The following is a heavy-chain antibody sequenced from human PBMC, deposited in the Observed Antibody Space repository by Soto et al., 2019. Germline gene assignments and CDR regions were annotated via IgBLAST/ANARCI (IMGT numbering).Heavy chain of an antibody. CDR3: ARGHMAVAGSEGDYYYYYGMDV. V-gene: IGHV1-69*12. Sequence: QVQLVQSGAEVKKPGSSVKVSCKASGGTFSSYAISWVRQAPGQGIEWRGGIIPIFGTANYAQKFQGRVTIAADESTSTAYMELSSLRSEDTAVYYCARGHMAVAGSEGDYYYYYGMDVWGQGATVTVSS. CDR1: GGTFSSYA. CDR2: IIPIFGTA. D-gene: IGHD6-13*01. J-gene: IGHJ6*02.